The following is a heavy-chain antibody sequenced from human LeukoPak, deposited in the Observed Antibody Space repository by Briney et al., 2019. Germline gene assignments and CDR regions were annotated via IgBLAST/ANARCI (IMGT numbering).Heavy chain of an antibody. CDR2: INHSGST. CDR3: ARDTYYYDSSGYL. Sequence: SETLSLTCAVYGGSFSGYYWSWIRQPPGKGLEWIGEINHSGSTNYKSSLKSRVTISVDTSKNQFSLKLSSVTAADTAVYYCARDTYYYDSSGYLWGQGTLVTVSS. D-gene: IGHD3-22*01. V-gene: IGHV4-34*01. J-gene: IGHJ5*02. CDR1: GGSFSGYY.